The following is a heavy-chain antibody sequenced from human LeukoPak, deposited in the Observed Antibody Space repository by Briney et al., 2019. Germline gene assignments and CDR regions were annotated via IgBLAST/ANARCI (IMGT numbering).Heavy chain of an antibody. Sequence: GRSLRLSCAASGFTFSSYAMHWVRQAPGKGLEWVAVISYDGSNKYYADSVKGRFTISRDNSKNTLYLQMNSLRAEDTAVYYCARDRPYYYGSVTYYFDYWGQGTLVTVSS. J-gene: IGHJ4*02. CDR2: ISYDGSNK. CDR1: GFTFSSYA. CDR3: ARDRPYYYGSVTYYFDY. D-gene: IGHD3-10*01. V-gene: IGHV3-30*04.